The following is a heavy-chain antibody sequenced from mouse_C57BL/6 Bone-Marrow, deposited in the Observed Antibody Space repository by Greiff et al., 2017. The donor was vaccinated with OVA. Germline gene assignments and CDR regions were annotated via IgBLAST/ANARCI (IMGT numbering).Heavy chain of an antibody. Sequence: EVKVVESGGGLVQPGGSLKLSCAASGFTFSDYYMYWVRQTPEKRLEWVAYISNGGGSTYYPDTVKGRFTISRDNAKNTLYLQMSRLKSEDTAMYYCARHPYYGSLDYWGQGTTLTVSS. J-gene: IGHJ2*01. V-gene: IGHV5-12*01. CDR3: ARHPYYGSLDY. CDR2: ISNGGGST. D-gene: IGHD1-1*01. CDR1: GFTFSDYY.